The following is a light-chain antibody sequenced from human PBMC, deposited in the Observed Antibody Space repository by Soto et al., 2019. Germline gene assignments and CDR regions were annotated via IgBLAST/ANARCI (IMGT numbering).Light chain of an antibody. CDR1: QTISNY. J-gene: IGKJ3*01. V-gene: IGKV1-39*01. Sequence: SRSTAPTSCLSASVGDRVTITFRAGQTISNYFNGYQQKPGREAKLLMYAASSFQSAVPSRCSGSGSGTDFTLTISTLQPEDFAPYYCQQTYSTPLPFGPGAKVDIK. CDR3: QQTYSTPLP. CDR2: AAS.